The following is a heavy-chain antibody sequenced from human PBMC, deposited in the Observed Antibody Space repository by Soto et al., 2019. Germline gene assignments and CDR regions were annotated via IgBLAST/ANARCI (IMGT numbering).Heavy chain of an antibody. CDR1: GFTFRNYD. V-gene: IGHV3-13*05. CDR3: ARTDRDFYGLDV. CDR2: ISAAGDP. J-gene: IGHJ6*02. Sequence: EVQLVESGGGLVQPGGSLRLSCEASGFTFRNYDMHWVRQGTGKGLEWVSGISAAGDPDYADSVEGRFTISRENAQNSFFLQMNSLRVGDTAVYYCARTDRDFYGLDVGGQGTTVIVSS.